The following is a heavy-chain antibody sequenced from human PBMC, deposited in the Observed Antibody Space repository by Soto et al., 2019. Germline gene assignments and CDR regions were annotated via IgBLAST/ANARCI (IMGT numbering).Heavy chain of an antibody. CDR1: GGSISSGGYY. CDR2: IYYSGST. J-gene: IGHJ4*02. Sequence: QVQLQESGPGLVKPSQTLSLTCTVSGGSISSGGYYWSWISQHPGKGLEWIGYIYYSGSTYYNPSLKSRVTRSVDTSKNQFSLKLSSVTAADTAVYYCARCLWFGPYAPFDYWGQGTLVPVSS. CDR3: ARCLWFGPYAPFDY. V-gene: IGHV4-31*03. D-gene: IGHD3-10*01.